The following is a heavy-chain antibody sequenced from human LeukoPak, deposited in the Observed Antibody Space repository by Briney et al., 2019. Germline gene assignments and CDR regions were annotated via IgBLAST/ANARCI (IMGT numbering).Heavy chain of an antibody. CDR3: ARDPDYYDSSGHRGY. V-gene: IGHV4-59*12. CDR1: GGSISSYY. J-gene: IGHJ4*02. Sequence: SETLSLTCTVSGGSISSYYWSWIRQPPGKGLEWIGYIYHSGSTYYNPSLKSRVTISVDRSKNQFSLKLSSVTAADTAVYYCARDPDYYDSSGHRGYWGQGTLVTVSS. CDR2: IYHSGST. D-gene: IGHD3-22*01.